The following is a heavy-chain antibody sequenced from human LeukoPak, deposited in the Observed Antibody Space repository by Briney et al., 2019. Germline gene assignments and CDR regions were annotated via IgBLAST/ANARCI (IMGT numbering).Heavy chain of an antibody. CDR3: ARGRLTGIAVAGTWYDP. CDR2: IIPIFGTA. Sequence: SVKVSCKASGGTFSSYAISWVRQAPGQGLEWMGGIIPIFGTANYAQKFQGRVTITTDESTSTAYMELRSLRSDDTAVYYCARGRLTGIAVAGTWYDPWGQGTLVTVSS. CDR1: GGTFSSYA. V-gene: IGHV1-69*05. J-gene: IGHJ5*02. D-gene: IGHD6-19*01.